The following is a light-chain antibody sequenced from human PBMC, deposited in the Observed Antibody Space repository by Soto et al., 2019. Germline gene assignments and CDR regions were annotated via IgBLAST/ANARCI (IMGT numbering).Light chain of an antibody. CDR2: RNN. Sequence: QSVLTQPPSASGTPGQRVTIYCSGSSSNIGNDYVHWYKQFPGTAPKLLIYRNNQRPSGVPDRFSGSKSGTSASLAISGLRSEDEADYYCVGWDTSLSGHWVFGGGTKLTVL. CDR3: VGWDTSLSGHWV. J-gene: IGLJ3*02. V-gene: IGLV1-47*01. CDR1: SSNIGNDY.